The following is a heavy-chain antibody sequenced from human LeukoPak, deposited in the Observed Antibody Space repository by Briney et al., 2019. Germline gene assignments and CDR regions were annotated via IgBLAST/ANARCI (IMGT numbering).Heavy chain of an antibody. V-gene: IGHV3-23*01. D-gene: IGHD3-9*01. CDR2: ISGSGGST. CDR1: GFTYSSYA. Sequence: GGSLRLSCAASGFTYSSYAMSWVRQAPGKGLEWVSAISGSGGSTYYADSVKGRLTISRDNSKNTLYLQMNSLRAEDTAVYYCAKRPLNYDILTGYYNGYYFDYWGQGTLVTVSS. J-gene: IGHJ4*02. CDR3: AKRPLNYDILTGYYNGYYFDY.